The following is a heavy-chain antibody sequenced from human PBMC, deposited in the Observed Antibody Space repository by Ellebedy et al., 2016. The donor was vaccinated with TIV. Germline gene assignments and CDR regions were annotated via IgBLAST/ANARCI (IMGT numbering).Heavy chain of an antibody. J-gene: IGHJ4*02. Sequence: SEILSLTCTVSGGSVSSGSYYWSWIRQPPGKGLEWIGYIYYSGIANYYPSFKSRVTISLDMSKNQVSLKLSSVTAADTALYFCARVTLTYQSDYWGQGALVTVSS. CDR1: GGSVSSGSYY. CDR3: ARVTLTYQSDY. V-gene: IGHV4-61*01. D-gene: IGHD2-2*01. CDR2: IYYSGIA.